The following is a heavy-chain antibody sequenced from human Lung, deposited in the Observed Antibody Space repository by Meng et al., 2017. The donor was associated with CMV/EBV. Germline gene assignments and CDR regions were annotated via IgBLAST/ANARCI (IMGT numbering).Heavy chain of an antibody. J-gene: IGHJ4*02. D-gene: IGHD3-3*01. CDR3: ARAPIINDFWSGQVSNYFDN. V-gene: IGHV4-34*01. CDR1: GGSFSGYY. Sequence: SETLSLXXAVYGGSFSGYYWSWIRQPPGKGLEWIGEINHSGSINYNPSLKSRVTISVDTSKDQFSLKLNTVTAADTDVYYCARAPIINDFWSGQVSNYFDNWGQGTLVTVSS. CDR2: INHSGSI.